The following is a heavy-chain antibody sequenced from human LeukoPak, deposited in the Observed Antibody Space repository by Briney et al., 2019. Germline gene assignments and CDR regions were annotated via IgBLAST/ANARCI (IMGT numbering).Heavy chain of an antibody. Sequence: SETLSLTCAVYGGSLSDYYWSWIRQPPGKGLEWIGEINHSGSTNYNPSLKSRVTISLDTSKNQFSLKLSSVTAVDTAVYYCASQVRLERRYYYYYMDVWDKGTTVTVSS. D-gene: IGHD1-1*01. CDR3: ASQVRLERRYYYYYMDV. CDR1: GGSLSDYY. V-gene: IGHV4-34*01. J-gene: IGHJ6*03. CDR2: INHSGST.